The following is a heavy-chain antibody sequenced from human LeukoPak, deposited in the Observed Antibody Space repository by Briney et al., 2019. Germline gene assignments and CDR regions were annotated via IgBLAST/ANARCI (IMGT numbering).Heavy chain of an antibody. CDR1: GGSISSRTYY. CDR2: IYYSGST. CDR3: ARDRRGLDFYDAFDI. D-gene: IGHD2/OR15-2a*01. Sequence: SETLSLTCTVSGGSISSRTYYWSWIRQHPGKGLEWIGYIYYSGSTYYNPSLKSRLSISVDTSKNHFSLKLSSVTAADTAVYFCARDRRGLDFYDAFDIWGQGTMVTVSS. J-gene: IGHJ3*02. V-gene: IGHV4-31*03.